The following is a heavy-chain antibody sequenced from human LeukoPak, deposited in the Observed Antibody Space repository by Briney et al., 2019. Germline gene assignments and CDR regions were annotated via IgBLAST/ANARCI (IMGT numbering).Heavy chain of an antibody. V-gene: IGHV1-18*01. CDR3: ARDPLRPDVYYYYMDV. J-gene: IGHJ6*03. Sequence: GASVKVSCKASGYTFTSYGISWVRQAPGQGLEWMGWISAYNGNTNYAQKLQGRVTMTTDTSTSTAYMELRSLRSDDTAVYYCARDPLRPDVYYYYMDVWGNGTTVTVSS. CDR2: ISAYNGNT. CDR1: GYTFTSYG.